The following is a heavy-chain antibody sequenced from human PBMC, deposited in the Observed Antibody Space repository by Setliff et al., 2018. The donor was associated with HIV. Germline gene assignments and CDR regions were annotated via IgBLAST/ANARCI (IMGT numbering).Heavy chain of an antibody. D-gene: IGHD3-10*01. J-gene: IGHJ4*02. V-gene: IGHV4-31*03. Sequence: LSLTCTVSGGSINTGHYYWSWIRHHPGKGLEWIVYIYYTGNTYFNPSLKSRITISIDTSKNQFSLKMSSVTAADTAVYYCARDRYAGEIDYWGQGTLVTVSS. CDR2: IYYTGNT. CDR1: GGSINTGHYY. CDR3: ARDRYAGEIDY.